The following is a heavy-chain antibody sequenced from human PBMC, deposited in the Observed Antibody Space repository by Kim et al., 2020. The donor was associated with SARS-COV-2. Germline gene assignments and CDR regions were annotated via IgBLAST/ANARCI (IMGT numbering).Heavy chain of an antibody. CDR1: GGSFSGYY. D-gene: IGHD4-17*01. Sequence: SETLSLTCAVYGGSFSGYYWSWIRQPPGKGLEWIGEINHSGSTNYNPSLKSRVTISVDTSKNQFSLKLSSVTAADTAVYYCARGFYGHDYGVQFPGAPDAFDIWGQGTMVTVSS. CDR2: INHSGST. V-gene: IGHV4-34*01. J-gene: IGHJ3*02. CDR3: ARGFYGHDYGVQFPGAPDAFDI.